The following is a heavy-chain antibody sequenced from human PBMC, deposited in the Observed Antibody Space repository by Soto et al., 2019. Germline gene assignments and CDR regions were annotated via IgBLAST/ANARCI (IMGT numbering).Heavy chain of an antibody. CDR3: ARVRANDYGIAY. CDR2: IKRDGSEK. Sequence: EVQLVESGGGLVQPGGSLRLSCAASGFMFGSYWMTWVRHAPGKGLQWVANIKRDGSEKYYVDSVKGRFTISRDNADNLVFLDMNSLRVDDTATYYCARVRANDYGIAYWGQGALVTASS. D-gene: IGHD4-17*01. CDR1: GFMFGSYW. V-gene: IGHV3-7*03. J-gene: IGHJ4*02.